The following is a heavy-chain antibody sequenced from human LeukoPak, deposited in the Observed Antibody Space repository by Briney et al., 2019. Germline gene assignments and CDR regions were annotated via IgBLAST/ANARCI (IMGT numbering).Heavy chain of an antibody. CDR2: IYYSGST. CDR3: ARGSRPDIVVVPAAIGFDY. Sequence: SETLSLTCTVPGDSISSYYWSWIRQPPGKGHEWIGHIYYSGSTNYNPSLKSQVTLSVDTSKNQFSLKLSSGAAADTAVYYCARGSRPDIVVVPAAIGFDYWGQGTLVTVSS. V-gene: IGHV4-59*01. D-gene: IGHD2-2*01. CDR1: GDSISSYY. J-gene: IGHJ4*02.